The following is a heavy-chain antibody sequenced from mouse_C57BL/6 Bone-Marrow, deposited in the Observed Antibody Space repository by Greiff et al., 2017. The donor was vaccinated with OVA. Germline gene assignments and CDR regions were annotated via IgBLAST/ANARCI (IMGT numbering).Heavy chain of an antibody. D-gene: IGHD3-2*02. V-gene: IGHV3-6*01. J-gene: IGHJ3*01. Sequence: EVQRVESGPGLVKPSQSLSLTCSVTGYSITSGYYWNWIRQFPGNKLEWMGYISYDGSNNYNPSLKNRISITRDTSKNQFFLKLNSVTTEDTATYYCARGAQALFAYWGQGTLVTVSA. CDR3: ARGAQALFAY. CDR1: GYSITSGYY. CDR2: ISYDGSN.